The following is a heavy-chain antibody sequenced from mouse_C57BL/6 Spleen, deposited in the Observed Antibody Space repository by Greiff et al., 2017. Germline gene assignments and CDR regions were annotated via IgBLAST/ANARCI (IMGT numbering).Heavy chain of an antibody. CDR2: IRLKSDNYAT. Sequence: EVKLVESGGGLVQPGGSMKLSCVASGFTFSNYWMNWVRQSPEKGLEWVAQIRLKSDNYATHYAESVKGRFTISRDDSKSSVYLQMHNLRAEDTGIYYCAVYGGSPWYFDVWGSGTTVTVSS. J-gene: IGHJ1*01. V-gene: IGHV6-3*01. D-gene: IGHD1-1*01. CDR1: GFTFSNYW. CDR3: AVYGGSPWYFDV.